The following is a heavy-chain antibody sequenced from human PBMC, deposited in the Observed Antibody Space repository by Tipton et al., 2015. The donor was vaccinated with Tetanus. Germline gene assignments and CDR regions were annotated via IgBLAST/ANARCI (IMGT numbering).Heavy chain of an antibody. CDR1: GFSFSSYA. CDR3: AKGGSSTVVVSATEKYFDS. Sequence: GSLRLSCAASGFSFSSYAMSWVRQAPGKGLEWISTISDKGGSFYFSDSVKGRFTISRDNSRNTLDLEMNSLRAEDTGVYYCAKGGSSTVVVSATEKYFDSWGQGSQVTVSS. CDR2: ISDKGGSF. D-gene: IGHD2-15*01. V-gene: IGHV3-23*01. J-gene: IGHJ4*02.